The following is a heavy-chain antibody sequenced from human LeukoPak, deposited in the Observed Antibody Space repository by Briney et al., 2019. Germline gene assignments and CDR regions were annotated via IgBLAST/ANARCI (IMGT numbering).Heavy chain of an antibody. CDR1: GFTFSSYA. J-gene: IGHJ4*02. D-gene: IGHD3-10*01. V-gene: IGHV3-23*01. Sequence: GGSLRLSCAASGFTFSSYAMSWVRQAPGKGLEWVSAISGSGGSTYYADSVKGRFTISRDNSKNTLYLQMNSLRAEDTAVYYCAKGSGVTMVRGVIITTEGMDYWGQGTLVTVSS. CDR2: ISGSGGST. CDR3: AKGSGVTMVRGVIITTEGMDY.